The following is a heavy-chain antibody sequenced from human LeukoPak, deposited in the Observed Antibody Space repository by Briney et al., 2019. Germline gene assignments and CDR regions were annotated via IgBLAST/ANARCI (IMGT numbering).Heavy chain of an antibody. J-gene: IGHJ1*01. V-gene: IGHV3-30*18. Sequence: GGSLSLSCIASGFTFNKYGMHWVRQAPGRGLEWVAVRSDDGRAQHYVDSVRGRFTISRDNSRNTLSLQMNSLRPEDTAMYFCVKDRDPYSSGTWDSWGQGTLVIVSS. D-gene: IGHD3-22*01. CDR3: VKDRDPYSSGTWDS. CDR2: RSDDGRAQ. CDR1: GFTFNKYG.